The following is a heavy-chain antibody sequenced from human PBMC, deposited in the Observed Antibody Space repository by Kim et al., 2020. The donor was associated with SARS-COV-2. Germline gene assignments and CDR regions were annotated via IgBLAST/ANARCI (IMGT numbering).Heavy chain of an antibody. V-gene: IGHV3-23*01. CDR3: AKNKRDTVTPRYFDY. Sequence: AESVKGRFTISRDNCKNTLYLQLSSLRADDTALYFCAKNKRDTVTPRYFDYWGQGTLVSVSS. J-gene: IGHJ4*02. D-gene: IGHD4-17*01.